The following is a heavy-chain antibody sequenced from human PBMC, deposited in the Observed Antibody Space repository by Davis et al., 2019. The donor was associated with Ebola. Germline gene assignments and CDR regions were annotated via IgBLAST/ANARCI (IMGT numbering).Heavy chain of an antibody. J-gene: IGHJ3*02. Sequence: PSETLSLTCTVSGDSVTGDGYYWSWIRQPPGKGLEWLGYLYFLGSTNYNPSLKSRVTISVDTPKNQLSLKLTPVTAADTAVYYCARHGAVERAFDIWGQGTMVTVSS. V-gene: IGHV4-61*08. CDR2: LYFLGST. CDR1: GDSVTGDGYY. CDR3: ARHGAVERAFDI. D-gene: IGHD1-1*01.